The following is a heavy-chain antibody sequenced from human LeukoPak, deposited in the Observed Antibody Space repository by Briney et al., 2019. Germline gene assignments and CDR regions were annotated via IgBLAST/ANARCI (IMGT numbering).Heavy chain of an antibody. D-gene: IGHD4-17*01. CDR3: AKDRPAPNDYGDHFDY. J-gene: IGHJ4*02. Sequence: GGSLRLSCAASGFTFSSYGMHWVRQARGKGLEWVAVISYDGSNKYYADSVKGRFTISRDNSKNTLYLQMNSLRAEDTAVYYCAKDRPAPNDYGDHFDYWGQGTLVTVSS. CDR1: GFTFSSYG. V-gene: IGHV3-30*18. CDR2: ISYDGSNK.